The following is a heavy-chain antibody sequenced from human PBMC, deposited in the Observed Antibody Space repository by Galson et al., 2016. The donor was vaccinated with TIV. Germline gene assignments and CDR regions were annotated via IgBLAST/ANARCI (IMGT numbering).Heavy chain of an antibody. CDR2: MYPADSDT. D-gene: IGHD5-12*01. V-gene: IGHV5-51*03. Sequence: QSGAEVKKPGESLKISCKLSGYSFTSNWIGWVRQVPGKGLEWMGFMYPADSDTIYSPSFQGQVIMSADESVSTAYLQWRSLKASDSAMYYCVRAHGYSGYSYGYFDAWGQGTLVIVSS. J-gene: IGHJ4*02. CDR1: GYSFTSNW. CDR3: VRAHGYSGYSYGYFDA.